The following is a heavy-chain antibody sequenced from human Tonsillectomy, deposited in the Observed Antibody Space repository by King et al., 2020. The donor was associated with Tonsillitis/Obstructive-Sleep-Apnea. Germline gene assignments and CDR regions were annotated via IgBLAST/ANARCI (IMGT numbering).Heavy chain of an antibody. J-gene: IGHJ4*02. CDR2: ISYDGTNK. Sequence: VQLVESGGGVVQPGRSLRLSCAASGVTFSSYAMHWVRQAPGKGLEWVAVISYDGTNKYYADSVKGRFTISRDNSKNTLYLQMNSLRAEDTAVFYCARDPGWSGYPSRDFDYWGQGTLVTVSS. CDR1: GVTFSSYA. V-gene: IGHV3-30*04. D-gene: IGHD3-3*01. CDR3: ARDPGWSGYPSRDFDY.